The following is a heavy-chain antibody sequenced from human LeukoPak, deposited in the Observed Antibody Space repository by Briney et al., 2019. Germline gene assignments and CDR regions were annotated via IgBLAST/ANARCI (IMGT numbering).Heavy chain of an antibody. V-gene: IGHV4-59*07. CDR3: ARGIIPMDV. Sequence: SDTLSLTCTVSGGSISSYYWSWIRQPPGKGLEWIGYIYYSGSTNYNPSLKSRVTISVDTSKNQFSLKLSSVTAADTAVYYCARGIIPMDVWGQGTTVTVSS. J-gene: IGHJ6*02. CDR2: IYYSGST. CDR1: GGSISSYY. D-gene: IGHD3-16*01.